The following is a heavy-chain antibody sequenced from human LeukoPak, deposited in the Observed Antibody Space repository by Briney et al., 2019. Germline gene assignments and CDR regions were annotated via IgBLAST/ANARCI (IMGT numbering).Heavy chain of an antibody. CDR2: IHYSGGST. V-gene: IGHV3-23*01. D-gene: IGHD5-24*01. CDR3: AKVIREVDMSYDY. CDR1: GFTFSNYA. J-gene: IGHJ4*02. Sequence: PGGSLRLSCAASGFTFSNYALSWVRQAPGKGLEWVSAIHYSGGSTYYADSVKGRFTISRDNSKNTLYLQVNSLRAEDTAVYYCAKVIREVDMSYDYWGQGALVTVSS.